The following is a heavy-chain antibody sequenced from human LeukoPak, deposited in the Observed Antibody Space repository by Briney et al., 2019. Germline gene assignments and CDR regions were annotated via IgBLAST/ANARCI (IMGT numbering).Heavy chain of an antibody. V-gene: IGHV3-23*01. CDR3: AKARSSGWYEGVDYGMDV. J-gene: IGHJ6*02. CDR1: RCTFSSYE. CDR2: ISGSGGST. D-gene: IGHD6-19*01. Sequence: GGSLRLSCAASRCTFSSYEMNWVRQAPGKGLEWVSAISGSGGSTKYADSVKGRFTISRDNSKNTLYLQMNSLRAEDTAVYYCAKARSSGWYEGVDYGMDVWGQGTTVTVSS.